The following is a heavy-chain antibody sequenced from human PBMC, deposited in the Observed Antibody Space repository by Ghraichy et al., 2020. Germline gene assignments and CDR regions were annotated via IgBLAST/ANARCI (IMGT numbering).Heavy chain of an antibody. CDR3: ARAIINPPVGAPY. J-gene: IGHJ4*02. Sequence: GGSLRLSCAASGFTFSDYYMSWIRQAPRKGLEWVSYISSSGSTIYYADSVKGRFTISRDNAKNSLYLQMNSLRAGDTAVYYCARAIINPPVGAPYWGPGTLVTVSS. D-gene: IGHD1-26*01. CDR1: GFTFSDYY. CDR2: ISSSGSTI. V-gene: IGHV3-11*04.